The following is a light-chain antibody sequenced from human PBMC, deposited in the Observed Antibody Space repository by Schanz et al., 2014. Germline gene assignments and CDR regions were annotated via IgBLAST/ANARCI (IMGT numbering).Light chain of an antibody. Sequence: QSALTQPASVSGSPGQSITISCTGTSSDVGGYNFVSWYQQHPGKAPKLMIYEVSKRPSGVPDRFSGSKSGNTASLTISGLQAEDEADYYCCSYTSSNTLIFGGGTKLTVL. V-gene: IGLV2-14*01. CDR3: CSYTSSNTLI. J-gene: IGLJ2*01. CDR2: EVS. CDR1: SSDVGGYNF.